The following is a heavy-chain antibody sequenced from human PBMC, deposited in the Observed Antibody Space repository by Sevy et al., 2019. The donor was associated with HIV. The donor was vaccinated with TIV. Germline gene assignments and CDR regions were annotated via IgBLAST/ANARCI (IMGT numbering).Heavy chain of an antibody. CDR2: INAGNGNT. CDR3: ARSYDSSGYYYYHAFDI. V-gene: IGHV1-3*01. Sequence: ASVKVSCKASGYTFTSYAMHWVRQAPGQRLEWMGWINAGNGNTKYSQKFQGRVTITGDTSASTAYMELSSLRSEDTAVYYCARSYDSSGYYYYHAFDIWGQGTMVTVSS. CDR1: GYTFTSYA. D-gene: IGHD3-22*01. J-gene: IGHJ3*02.